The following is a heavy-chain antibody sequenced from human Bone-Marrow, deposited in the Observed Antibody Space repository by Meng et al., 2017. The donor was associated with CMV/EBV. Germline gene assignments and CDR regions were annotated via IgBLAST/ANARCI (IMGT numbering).Heavy chain of an antibody. Sequence: GGSLRLTCAASGFTFSSYGMHWVRQAPGKGLEWVAVIWYDGSNKYYADSVKGRFTISRDNSKHTLYLQMNSLRAEATAVYCCSSGLPFIYWGQGTLVTVSS. CDR2: IWYDGSNK. J-gene: IGHJ4*02. CDR3: SSGLPFIY. CDR1: GFTFSSYG. V-gene: IGHV3-33*01.